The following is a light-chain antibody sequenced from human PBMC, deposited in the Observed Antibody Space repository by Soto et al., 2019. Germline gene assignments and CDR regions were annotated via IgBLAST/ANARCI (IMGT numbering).Light chain of an antibody. CDR3: QQYGTTPWT. J-gene: IGKJ1*01. Sequence: EIVLTQSPGTLSLSPGERATLSCRASQSVSNNYLAWHHQKPGRAPRLVISAASSRATAIPDRFSGSGSGTDFTLTISRLEPEDFAVYYCQQYGTTPWTFGQGTNVEFK. CDR1: QSVSNNY. V-gene: IGKV3-20*01. CDR2: AAS.